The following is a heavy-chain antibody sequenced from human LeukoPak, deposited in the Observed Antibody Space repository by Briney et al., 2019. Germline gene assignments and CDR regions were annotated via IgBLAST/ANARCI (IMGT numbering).Heavy chain of an antibody. CDR3: AKDGIYCSSTSCYPYYYYYYMDV. Sequence: GGSLRLSCAASGFTFSSYGMHWVRQAPGKGLEWVAFIRYDGSNKYYADSVKGRFTISRDNSKNTLYLQMNSLRAEDTAVYYCAKDGIYCSSTSCYPYYYYYYMDVWGKGTTVTVSS. D-gene: IGHD2-2*01. CDR1: GFTFSSYG. J-gene: IGHJ6*03. CDR2: IRYDGSNK. V-gene: IGHV3-30*02.